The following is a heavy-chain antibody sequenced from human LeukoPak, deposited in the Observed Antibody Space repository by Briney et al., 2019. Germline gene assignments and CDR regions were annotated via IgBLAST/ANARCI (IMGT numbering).Heavy chain of an antibody. Sequence: SETLSLTCTVSGGSISSYYWSWIRQPPGKGLEWIGYIYYSGSTNYNPSLKSRVTISVDTSKNQFSLKLSSVTAADTAVYYCARTLDGYNYWWFGPWGQGTLVTVSS. CDR2: IYYSGST. V-gene: IGHV4-59*01. CDR1: GGSISSYY. J-gene: IGHJ5*02. CDR3: ARTLDGYNYWWFGP. D-gene: IGHD5-24*01.